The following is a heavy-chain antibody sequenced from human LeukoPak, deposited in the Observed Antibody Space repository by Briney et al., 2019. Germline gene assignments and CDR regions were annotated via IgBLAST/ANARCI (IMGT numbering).Heavy chain of an antibody. CDR1: GYTFTSYD. V-gene: IGHV1-8*01. CDR3: ARAPHSWGFDY. D-gene: IGHD7-27*01. CDR2: MNPNSGAT. J-gene: IGHJ4*02. Sequence: ASVKVSCKASGYTFTSYDINWLRQATGHGPEWMGWMNPNSGATGYAQKFQGTVTMTRSTSINTAYVELSSLRSEDTAVYYCARAPHSWGFDYWGQGTLVTVSS.